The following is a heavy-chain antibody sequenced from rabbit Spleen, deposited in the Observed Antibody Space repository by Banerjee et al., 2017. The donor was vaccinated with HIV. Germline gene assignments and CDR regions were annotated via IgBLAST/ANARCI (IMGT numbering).Heavy chain of an antibody. CDR3: ARDLVVAIGWNFGW. V-gene: IGHV1S40*01. CDR2: INAATGKP. Sequence: QSLEESGGDLVKPEGSLTLTCKASGFSFSDRDVMCWVRQAPGKGLEWIACINAATGKPVYATWAKGRFTISRTSSTTVTLRMTSLTAADTATYFCARDLVVAIGWNFGWWGQGTLVTVS. D-gene: IGHD3-3*01. CDR1: GFSFSDRDV. J-gene: IGHJ3*01.